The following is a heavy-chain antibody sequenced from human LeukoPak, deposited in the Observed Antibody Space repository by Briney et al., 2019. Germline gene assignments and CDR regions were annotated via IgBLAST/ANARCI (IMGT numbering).Heavy chain of an antibody. CDR1: GFTFSDHY. D-gene: IGHD3-10*01. V-gene: IGHV3-11*04. CDR2: ISSSGSTI. J-gene: IGHJ6*04. Sequence: GGSLRLSCAASGFTFSDHYMTWIRQAPGKGLDWLSYISSSGSTIYYVDSVKGRLNLSRDNTKNTVYLQMNSLTFEDTAVYYCARSARGVIFDVWGKGTTVTVSS. CDR3: ARSARGVIFDV.